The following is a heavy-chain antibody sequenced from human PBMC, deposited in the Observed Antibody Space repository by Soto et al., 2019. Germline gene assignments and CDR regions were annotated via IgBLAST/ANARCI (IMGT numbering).Heavy chain of an antibody. Sequence: PGGSLRLSCAASGFTLSNYAMGWVRQAPGQGLEWISTIFGSGGSRSYADSVKGRFTISRDNSKNTLYLQMNSLRAEDSAVYFCAKESKSTTVTTNFDCWGQGALVTVSS. D-gene: IGHD4-4*01. J-gene: IGHJ4*02. CDR1: GFTLSNYA. V-gene: IGHV3-23*01. CDR2: IFGSGGSR. CDR3: AKESKSTTVTTNFDC.